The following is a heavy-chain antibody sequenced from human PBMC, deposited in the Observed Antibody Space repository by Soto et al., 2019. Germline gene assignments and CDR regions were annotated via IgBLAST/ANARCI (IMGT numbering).Heavy chain of an antibody. J-gene: IGHJ4*02. CDR2: IIPIFGTA. V-gene: IGHV1-69*06. CDR1: GGTFSSYA. Sequence: ASVKVSCKASGGTFSSYAISWVRQAPGQGLEWMGGIIPIFGTANYAQKFQGRVTITAYKSTSTAYMELSSLRYEDTAVYYCASPAYCSLTSCSGPYFDYWGQGSLVTVSS. CDR3: ASPAYCSLTSCSGPYFDY. D-gene: IGHD2-2*01.